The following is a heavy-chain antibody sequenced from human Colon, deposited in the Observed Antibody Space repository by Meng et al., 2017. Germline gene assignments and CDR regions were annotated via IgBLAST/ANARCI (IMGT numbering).Heavy chain of an antibody. D-gene: IGHD2-15*01. V-gene: IGHV3-74*01. J-gene: IGHJ4*02. CDR3: AMVDGY. Sequence: DVHLVESGGGLVQPGGSLRLSCAASGFPFSSEWMHWVRQAPGKGLVWVSGVNSDGSYTYYADSVKGRFTISKDNAKNTLYLQMNSLRDEDTGLYHCAMVDGYWGQGTLVTVSS. CDR2: VNSDGSYT. CDR1: GFPFSSEW.